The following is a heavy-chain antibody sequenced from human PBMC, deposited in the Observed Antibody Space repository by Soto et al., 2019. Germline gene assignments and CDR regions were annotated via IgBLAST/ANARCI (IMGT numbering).Heavy chain of an antibody. J-gene: IGHJ6*02. Sequence: TGGSLRLSCAASGFTVSSNYMSWVRQAPGKGLEWVSVIYSGGSTYYADSVKGRFTISRDNSKNTLYLQMNSLRAEDTAVYYCARPLWRGIAQGMDVWGQGTTVTVSS. CDR1: GFTVSSNY. CDR3: ARPLWRGIAQGMDV. CDR2: IYSGGST. V-gene: IGHV3-53*01. D-gene: IGHD6-13*01.